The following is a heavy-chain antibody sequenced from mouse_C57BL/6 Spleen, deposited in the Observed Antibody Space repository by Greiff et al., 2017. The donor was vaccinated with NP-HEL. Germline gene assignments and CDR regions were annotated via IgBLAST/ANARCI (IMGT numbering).Heavy chain of an antibody. Sequence: EVQLQESGPGLAKPSQTLSLTCSATGYSITSDYWHWIRKFPGNKLEYMGYISYSGSTYYNPSLKSRVSITRDTSKNQYYLQLNSVTTEDTATYYCARDGDLGEFAYWGQGTLVTVSA. V-gene: IGHV3-8*01. CDR2: ISYSGST. D-gene: IGHD2-3*01. J-gene: IGHJ3*01. CDR1: GYSITSDY. CDR3: ARDGDLGEFAY.